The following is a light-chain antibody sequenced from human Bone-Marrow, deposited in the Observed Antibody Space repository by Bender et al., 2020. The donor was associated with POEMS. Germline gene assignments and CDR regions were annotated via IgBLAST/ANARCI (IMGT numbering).Light chain of an antibody. Sequence: QSALTQPPSASGSPGQSITISCTGASSDVGAYNLVSWYQQHPGKAPKLLIYEVRKRPSGVSNRFSGSKSGNTASLTISGLQAEDEADYYCCSYAGNWVFGGGTKLTVL. CDR2: EVR. CDR3: CSYAGNWV. V-gene: IGLV2-23*02. CDR1: SSDVGAYNL. J-gene: IGLJ3*02.